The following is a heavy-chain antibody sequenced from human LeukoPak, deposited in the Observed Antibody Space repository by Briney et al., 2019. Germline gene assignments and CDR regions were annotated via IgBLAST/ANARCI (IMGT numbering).Heavy chain of an antibody. CDR3: AKGRRDRGAFDI. V-gene: IGHV3-33*06. D-gene: IGHD3-10*01. CDR2: IWYDGSNK. CDR1: GFTFSSYG. J-gene: IGHJ3*02. Sequence: GRSLRLSCAASGFTFSSYGMHWVRQAPGKGLEWVAVIWYDGSNKYYADSVKGRFTISRDNSKNTLYLQMNSLRAEDTAVYYCAKGRRDRGAFDIWGQGTMVTVSS.